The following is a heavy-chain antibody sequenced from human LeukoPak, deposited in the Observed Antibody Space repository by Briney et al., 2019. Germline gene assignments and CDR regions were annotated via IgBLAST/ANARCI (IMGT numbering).Heavy chain of an antibody. D-gene: IGHD6-19*01. CDR2: ISYDGSNK. V-gene: IGHV3-30-3*01. CDR1: GFTFSSYA. J-gene: IGHJ4*02. CDR3: ARDGRQWLVQSLFDY. Sequence: GGSLRLSCAASGFTFSSYAMHWVRQAPGKGLEWVAVISYDGSNKYYADSVKGRFTISRDNSKNTLYLQMNSLRAEDTAVYYCARDGRQWLVQSLFDYWGQGTLVTVSS.